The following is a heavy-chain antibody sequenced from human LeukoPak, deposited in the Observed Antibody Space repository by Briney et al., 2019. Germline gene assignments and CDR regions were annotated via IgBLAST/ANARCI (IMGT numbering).Heavy chain of an antibody. CDR2: ISGSDGNT. CDR3: AKSRSSSSTSCYNY. CDR1: GFFFSSYA. V-gene: IGHV3-23*01. J-gene: IGHJ4*02. D-gene: IGHD2-2*02. Sequence: GGSLRLSCAASGFFFSSYAMSWVRQAPGKGLEWVSTISGSDGNTYYADSVKGRFTISRDNSQNTLYLEMNSLRADDTAIYYCAKSRSSSSTSCYNYWGQGTLVTVSS.